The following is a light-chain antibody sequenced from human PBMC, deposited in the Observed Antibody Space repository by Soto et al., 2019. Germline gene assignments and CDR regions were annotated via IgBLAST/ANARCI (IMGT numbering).Light chain of an antibody. J-gene: IGLJ2*01. Sequence: QSVLIQPASVSGSPGQSLTLSCTGTSSDVGHYNYVSWYQQHPGKAPKLMIYEVVNRPSGVSNRFSASKSGNTASLTISGLQAEDEADYYCSSYTLNNTLVFGGGTKLTVL. CDR1: SSDVGHYNY. CDR2: EVV. V-gene: IGLV2-14*01. CDR3: SSYTLNNTLV.